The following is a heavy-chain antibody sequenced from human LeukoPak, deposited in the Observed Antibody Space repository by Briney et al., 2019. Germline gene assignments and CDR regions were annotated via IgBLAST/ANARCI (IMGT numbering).Heavy chain of an antibody. CDR1: GLTFDDYA. V-gene: IGHV3-9*01. D-gene: IGHD6-6*01. CDR3: AKDREYSSSSSLDY. CDR2: ISWNSGSI. Sequence: GGSLRLSCAASGLTFDDYAMHWVRQAPGKGLEWVSGISWNSGSIGYADSVKGRFTISRDNAKNSLYLQMNSLRAEDTALYYCAKDREYSSSSSLDYWGQGTLVTVSS. J-gene: IGHJ4*02.